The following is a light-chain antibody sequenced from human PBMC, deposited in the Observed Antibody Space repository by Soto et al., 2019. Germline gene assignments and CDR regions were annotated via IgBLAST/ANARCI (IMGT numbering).Light chain of an antibody. V-gene: IGKV3-15*01. J-gene: IGKJ1*01. Sequence: EIVMTQSPATLSVSPGERSTLSCRASQSVSSDLAWYHQKPGQAPRLLIYGASTRATGIPARFSGSGSGTEFTLTIKSLQSEDFAVYYCQQYNNWPPWTCGQGTTGDIK. CDR2: GAS. CDR1: QSVSSD. CDR3: QQYNNWPPWT.